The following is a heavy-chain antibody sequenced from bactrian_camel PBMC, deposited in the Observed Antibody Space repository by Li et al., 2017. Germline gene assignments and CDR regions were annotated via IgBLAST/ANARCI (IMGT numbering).Heavy chain of an antibody. Sequence: QLVESGGGSVQPGGSLRLSCGASGHTYSSNCMGWFRQAPGKEREGVAFVYFGGGSTYYADSVKGRFTISRDNAKNTVYLQLNSLKMEDTAMYYCAKGFAKNGPASRPRGQGTQVTVS. CDR2: VYFGGGST. V-gene: IGHV3S1*01. CDR1: GHTYSSNC. CDR3: AKGFAKNGPASRP. D-gene: IGHD5*01. J-gene: IGHJ4*01.